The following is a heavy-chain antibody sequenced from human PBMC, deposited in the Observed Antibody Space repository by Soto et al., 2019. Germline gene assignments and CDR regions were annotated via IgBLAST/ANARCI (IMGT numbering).Heavy chain of an antibody. D-gene: IGHD1-20*01. Sequence: SETLSLTCSVSGGSINSGGYFWSWIRQHPGKGLECIGYIYHSGITYYNPSLKSRVTISVDTSKNEFSLQLRSVTAADTTVYFCASLHNTSPGWFDPWGQGTLVTVSS. CDR3: ASLHNTSPGWFDP. CDR1: GGSINSGGYF. CDR2: IYHSGIT. V-gene: IGHV4-31*03. J-gene: IGHJ5*02.